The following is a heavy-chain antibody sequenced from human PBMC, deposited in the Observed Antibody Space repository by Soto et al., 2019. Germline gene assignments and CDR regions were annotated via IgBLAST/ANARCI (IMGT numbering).Heavy chain of an antibody. CDR3: AGESGSYPLLDY. V-gene: IGHV1-18*01. J-gene: IGHJ4*02. CDR1: GYTVTSYG. CDR2: ISAYNGNT. D-gene: IGHD1-26*01. Sequence: SVKVSCRASGYTVTSYGISWVRQAPGQGLEWMGWISAYNGNTNYAQKLQGRVTMTTDTSTSTAYMELRSLRSDDTAVYYCAGESGSYPLLDYWGQGTLVTVSS.